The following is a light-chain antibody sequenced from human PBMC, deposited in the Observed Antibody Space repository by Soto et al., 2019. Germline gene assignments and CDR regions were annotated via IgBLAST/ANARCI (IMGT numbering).Light chain of an antibody. Sequence: DIVMTQSPDSLAVSLGEIATINCKSSQSVLYSSNNKNYLAWYQQKPGQPPYLLIYWASTRESGVPDRFSGSGSGTDFTLTISSLQAEDVAVYYCQQYYSTPLTFGGGTKVEIK. V-gene: IGKV4-1*01. CDR3: QQYYSTPLT. CDR1: QSVLYSSNNKNY. J-gene: IGKJ4*01. CDR2: WAS.